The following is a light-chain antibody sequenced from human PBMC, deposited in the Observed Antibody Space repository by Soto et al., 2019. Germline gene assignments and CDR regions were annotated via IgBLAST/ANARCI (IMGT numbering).Light chain of an antibody. J-gene: IGKJ1*01. CDR2: AAS. V-gene: IGKV1-8*01. CDR1: QGISSY. CDR3: PQYYSYPWT. Sequence: AIRMTQSPSSFSASTGDRVTITCRASQGISSYLAWYQQKPGKAPKLLIYAASTLQSGVPSRFSGSGSGTDFTLTIGCLQSEDFATYYCPQYYSYPWTFGQGTKVEIK.